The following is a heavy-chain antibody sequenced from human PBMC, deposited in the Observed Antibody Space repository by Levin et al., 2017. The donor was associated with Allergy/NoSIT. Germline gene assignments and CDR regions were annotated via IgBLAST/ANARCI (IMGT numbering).Heavy chain of an antibody. CDR2: VYRSGDT. CDR1: GGPVNTGSYY. Sequence: TPSETLSLTCTVSGGPVNTGSYYWSWIRQPPGKGLEWMGYVYRSGDTNYNPSLKSRIIISLDTLNNQVSLTLKSVTSADTAVYFCARTQLLHHLSHDYWGQGTLVTVSA. D-gene: IGHD3-3*01. CDR3: ARTQLLHHLSHDY. V-gene: IGHV4-61*01. J-gene: IGHJ4*02.